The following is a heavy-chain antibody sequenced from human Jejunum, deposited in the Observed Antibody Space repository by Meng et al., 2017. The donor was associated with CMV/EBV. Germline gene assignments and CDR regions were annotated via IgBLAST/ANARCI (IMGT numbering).Heavy chain of an antibody. J-gene: IGHJ4*02. Sequence: VPLVESGGGLVQPGGSLRLSCAASGFTFNDMSWVRQAPGKGLEWVSAISATGRSTYYADSVKGRFTISRDNSKNTLFLQVSSLRAEDTAIYYCAKDDRGVQSNWGQGTLVTVSS. D-gene: IGHD3-22*01. CDR3: AKDDRGVQSN. V-gene: IGHV3-23*04. CDR2: ISATGRST. CDR1: GFTFND.